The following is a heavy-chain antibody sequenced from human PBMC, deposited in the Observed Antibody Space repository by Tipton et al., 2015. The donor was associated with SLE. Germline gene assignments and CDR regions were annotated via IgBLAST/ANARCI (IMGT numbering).Heavy chain of an antibody. Sequence: SLRLSCAASGFTFSSYAMHWVRQAPGKGLEWVAVISYDGSNKYYADSVKGRFTIPRDNSKNTLYLQMNSLRAEDTAVYYCAYDYGDSALLAWGQGTLVTVSS. CDR1: GFTFSSYA. D-gene: IGHD4-17*01. CDR2: ISYDGSNK. V-gene: IGHV3-30*04. CDR3: AYDYGDSALLA. J-gene: IGHJ5*02.